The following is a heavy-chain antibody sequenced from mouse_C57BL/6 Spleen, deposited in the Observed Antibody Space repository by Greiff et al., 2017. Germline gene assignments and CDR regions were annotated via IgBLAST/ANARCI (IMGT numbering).Heavy chain of an antibody. CDR2: IYPGDGDT. J-gene: IGHJ3*01. CDR1: GYAFSSSW. CDR3: ARCSNYGAWFAY. D-gene: IGHD2-5*01. V-gene: IGHV1-82*01. Sequence: QVQLQQSGPELVKPGASVKISCKASGYAFSSSWMNWVKQRTGTGLEWIGRIYPGDGDTNYNGKFKGKATLTADKSSRTAYMQLSSQASEDSAVYFCARCSNYGAWFAYWGQGTLVTVSA.